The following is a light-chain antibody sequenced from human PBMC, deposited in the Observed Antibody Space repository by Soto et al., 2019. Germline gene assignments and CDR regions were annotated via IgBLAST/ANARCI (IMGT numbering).Light chain of an antibody. CDR1: RSDIGIYDY. Sequence: QSALTQPRSVSGSPGQSVTISCTGTRSDIGIYDYVSWYQHHPNTAPKLIIYDVGERPSGVPDRFSGSKSGNTASLLISVLQAEDEADYFCCSYAGTYSYVFGSGTELTVL. CDR3: CSYAGTYSYV. V-gene: IGLV2-11*01. J-gene: IGLJ1*01. CDR2: DVG.